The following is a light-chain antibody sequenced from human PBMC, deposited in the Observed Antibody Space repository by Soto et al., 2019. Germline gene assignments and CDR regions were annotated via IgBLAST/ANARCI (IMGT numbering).Light chain of an antibody. J-gene: IGKJ1*01. CDR1: QSVSSSY. V-gene: IGKV3-20*01. Sequence: EIVLTQSPGTLSLSPGERATLSCRASQSVSSSYLAWYQQKAGQAPRLLIYGASNRATGIPDRFSGSGSGTDFILTISRLEPEDFAVYYCRQYRTSPPTWTFGQGTKVDIK. CDR3: RQYRTSPPTWT. CDR2: GAS.